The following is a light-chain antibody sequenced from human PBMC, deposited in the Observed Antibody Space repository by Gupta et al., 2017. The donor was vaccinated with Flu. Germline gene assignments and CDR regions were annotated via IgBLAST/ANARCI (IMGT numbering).Light chain of an antibody. Sequence: QSALTPPASVSGSPGQSITISCTGTSSDVGGYKYVSWYQQHPGKVPKVMIYEVSNRPSGVSNRFAGSKSGNTATLTISGLQAEDEADYYCSSYTSSSTLVFGGGTKLTVL. J-gene: IGLJ3*02. V-gene: IGLV2-14*01. CDR2: EVS. CDR1: SSDVGGYKY. CDR3: SSYTSSSTLV.